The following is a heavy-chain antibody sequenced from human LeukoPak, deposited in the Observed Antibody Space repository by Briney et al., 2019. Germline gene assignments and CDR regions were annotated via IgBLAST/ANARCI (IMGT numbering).Heavy chain of an antibody. CDR2: ISSRSSYI. Sequence: KSGGSLTLSCAASGVTFRSYSMNGVRHAPEKGREGGLSISSRSSYIYYADSVKGRFTLSRDNAKHSLYLQMNSLRAEDTAVYYCASIAHLNYYGSGSYEDFDYWGQGTLVTVSS. D-gene: IGHD3-10*01. V-gene: IGHV3-21*01. CDR1: GVTFRSYS. CDR3: ASIAHLNYYGSGSYEDFDY. J-gene: IGHJ4*02.